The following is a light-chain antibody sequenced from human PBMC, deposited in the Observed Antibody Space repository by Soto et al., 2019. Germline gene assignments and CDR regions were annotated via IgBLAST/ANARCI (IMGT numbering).Light chain of an antibody. CDR1: QSISFY. Sequence: DIQRTQSPASLSASVGDRVTITCRASQSISFYLNWYQKKPGNAPKVLIYAASNLQTGVPSRFSGSGSGTDFTLTINSLQTEDFATYSCQQRYSTPITFGQGTRLEIK. J-gene: IGKJ5*01. CDR3: QQRYSTPIT. CDR2: AAS. V-gene: IGKV1-39*01.